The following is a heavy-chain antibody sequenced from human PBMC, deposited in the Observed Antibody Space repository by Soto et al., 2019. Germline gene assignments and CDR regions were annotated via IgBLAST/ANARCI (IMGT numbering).Heavy chain of an antibody. V-gene: IGHV1-8*01. CDR1: GYTFTRYD. D-gene: IGHD3-10*01. Sequence: ASVQVYWRASGYTFTRYDINCVRPAPGQGLEWRGWMNPNSGNTGYAQKFQCRVTMTRNTSISTAYMELSSLRAEDTAVDHCARDYITRTPDFGSWGQVTLVTVSS. J-gene: IGHJ4*02. CDR3: ARDYITRTPDFGS. CDR2: MNPNSGNT.